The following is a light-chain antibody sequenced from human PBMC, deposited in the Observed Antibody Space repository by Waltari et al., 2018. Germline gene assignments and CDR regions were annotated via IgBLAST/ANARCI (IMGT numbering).Light chain of an antibody. CDR2: DVT. CDR1: GSDVGGYNY. V-gene: IGLV2-14*01. J-gene: IGLJ3*02. Sequence: QSALTQPASVSGSPAQSITISCTGTGSDVGGYNYDSWYQQHPGKVPKLLIFDVTNRPSGVSTRFSGSKSGNTASLTISGLQAEDESDYYCCSFTSRSTWVFGGGTKLTVL. CDR3: CSFTSRSTWV.